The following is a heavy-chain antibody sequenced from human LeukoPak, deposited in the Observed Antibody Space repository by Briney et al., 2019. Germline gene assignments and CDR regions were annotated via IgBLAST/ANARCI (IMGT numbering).Heavy chain of an antibody. CDR1: GYTFTSYY. V-gene: IGHV1-46*01. Sequence: ASVKVSCKASGYTFTSYYMHWVRQAPGQGLEWMGIINPSGGSTSYAQKFQGRVTMTRDTSTSTVYMKLSSLRSEDTAVYYCARDPTRFCSGGSCYLLDYWGQGTLVTVSS. CDR3: ARDPTRFCSGGSCYLLDY. D-gene: IGHD2-15*01. CDR2: INPSGGST. J-gene: IGHJ4*02.